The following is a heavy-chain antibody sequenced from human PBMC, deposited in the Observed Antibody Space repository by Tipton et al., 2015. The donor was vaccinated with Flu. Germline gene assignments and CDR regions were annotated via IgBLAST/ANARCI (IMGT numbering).Heavy chain of an antibody. CDR2: IYHSGSP. Sequence: TLSLTCAVSGYSISSGFYWDWIRQPPGKGLEWIGTIYHSGSPNHNPSLKSRVTISKDTSKNQFSLTLNSVTAADTAMYYCARYSSSVATYWYFDLWGRGTLVTVSS. J-gene: IGHJ2*01. V-gene: IGHV4-38-2*01. CDR3: ARYSSSVATYWYFDL. D-gene: IGHD6-6*01. CDR1: GYSISSGFY.